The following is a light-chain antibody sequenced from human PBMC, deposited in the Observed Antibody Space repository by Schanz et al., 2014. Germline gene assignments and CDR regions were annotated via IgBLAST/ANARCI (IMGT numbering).Light chain of an antibody. J-gene: IGLJ1*01. CDR1: SSDVGGYNY. CDR3: SSYRRTAAVAV. CDR2: EVS. V-gene: IGLV2-14*01. Sequence: QSALTQPASVSGSPGQSITISCTGTSSDVGGYNYVSWYQQHPGKAPKVMIYEVSQRPSGVSNRFSGSKSGNTASLTISGLQAEDEADYYCSSYRRTAAVAVFGTGTKLTVL.